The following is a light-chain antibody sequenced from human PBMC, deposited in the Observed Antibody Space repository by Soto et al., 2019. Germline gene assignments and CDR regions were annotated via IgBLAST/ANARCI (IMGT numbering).Light chain of an antibody. Sequence: IVMTQSPATLSVSPGERATLSCRASQSVGSSLAWYQQKRGQAPRLLIHGASTRATGIPARFSGSGSGTEFTLTISSLQSEDFAVYYCQQYSASPYTFGQGTKLEI. CDR1: QSVGSS. CDR2: GAS. V-gene: IGKV3-15*01. CDR3: QQYSASPYT. J-gene: IGKJ2*01.